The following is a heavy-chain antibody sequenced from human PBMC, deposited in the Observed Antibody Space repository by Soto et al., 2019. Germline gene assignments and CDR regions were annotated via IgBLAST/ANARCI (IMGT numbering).Heavy chain of an antibody. D-gene: IGHD2-15*01. Sequence: PGGSLRLSCSVSGFTFSNYAMHWVRQAPGKGLEYVSGITSDGDSTWHADSVKGRFTISRDNSKNTLFLQMSSLRVEDTAIYFCVKGNQLLRYYFEFWGPGTLVTVSS. CDR3: VKGNQLLRYYFEF. J-gene: IGHJ4*01. V-gene: IGHV3-64D*06. CDR2: ITSDGDST. CDR1: GFTFSNYA.